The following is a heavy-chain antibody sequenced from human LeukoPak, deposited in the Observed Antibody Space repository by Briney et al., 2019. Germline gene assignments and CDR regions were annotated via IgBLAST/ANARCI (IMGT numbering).Heavy chain of an antibody. CDR1: GGSFSGYY. V-gene: IGHV4-59*08. Sequence: PSETLSLTCAVYGGSFSGYYWSWLRQPPGKGLEWIGYIYYSGSTNYNPSLKSRVTISVDTSKNQFSLKLSSVTAADTAVYYCARHQNPQGYFDYWGQGTLVTVSS. J-gene: IGHJ4*02. CDR2: IYYSGST. CDR3: ARHQNPQGYFDY.